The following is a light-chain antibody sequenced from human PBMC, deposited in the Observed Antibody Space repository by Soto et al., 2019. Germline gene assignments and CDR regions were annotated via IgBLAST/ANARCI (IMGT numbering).Light chain of an antibody. CDR3: QTWGTGVV. V-gene: IGLV4-69*01. CDR1: SGHSNYA. J-gene: IGLJ2*01. Sequence: QLVLTQSPSASASLGASVKLTCTLSSGHSNYAIAWHQQQPEKGPRYLMKLNSDGSHSKGDAIPDRFSGSSPGAERYLTIPSRQSEYEADYYCQTWGTGVVFGGGTKVTVL. CDR2: LNSDGSH.